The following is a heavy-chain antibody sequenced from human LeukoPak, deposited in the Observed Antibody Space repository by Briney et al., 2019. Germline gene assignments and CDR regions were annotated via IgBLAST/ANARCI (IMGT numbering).Heavy chain of an antibody. CDR2: INSDGSST. V-gene: IGHV3-74*01. D-gene: IGHD1-26*01. CDR1: GFTFSMYW. J-gene: IGHJ4*02. CDR3: ARVPGSGRYYEY. Sequence: GGSLRLSCAASGFTFSMYWMQWVRQAPGKGPVWVSRINSDGSSTSYADSVKGRFTISRDNAKNTLYLQMNSLRPEDTAVYYCARVPGSGRYYEYWGQGTLVTVSS.